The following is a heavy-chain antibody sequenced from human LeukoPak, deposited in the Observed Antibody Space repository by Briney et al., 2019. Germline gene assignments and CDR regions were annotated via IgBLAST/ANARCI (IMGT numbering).Heavy chain of an antibody. D-gene: IGHD4-17*01. CDR3: ATGGGRLRYYYYYYGMDV. CDR2: FDLEDGET. Sequence: GASVKVSCKVSGYTLTELSMHWVRQAPGKGLEWMGGFDLEDGETIYAQKLQGRLTMPEDTSTATAYMELSSLRSEDTAVYYCATGGGRLRYYYYYYGMDVWGQGTTVTVSS. J-gene: IGHJ6*02. V-gene: IGHV1-24*01. CDR1: GYTLTELS.